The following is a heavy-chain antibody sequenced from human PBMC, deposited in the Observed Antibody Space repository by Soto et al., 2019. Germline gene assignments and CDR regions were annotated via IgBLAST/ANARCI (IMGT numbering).Heavy chain of an antibody. V-gene: IGHV1-2*02. CDR1: GYPVTAYY. Sequence: QLHLVQSGAVVKKPGASVTVSCSASGYPVTAYYMHWVRQAPGRGLEWMGGINPATGAAKYTQTCQGRVTMTRDTSTSKVFMELRGLTSEDTAVFYCARGGGVGVAGSAAFDMWGQGTLVTVSS. J-gene: IGHJ3*02. CDR2: INPATGAA. CDR3: ARGGGVGVAGSAAFDM. D-gene: IGHD3-3*01.